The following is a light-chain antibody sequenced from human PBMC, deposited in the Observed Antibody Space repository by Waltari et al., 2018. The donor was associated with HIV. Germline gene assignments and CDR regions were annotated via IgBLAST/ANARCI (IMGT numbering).Light chain of an antibody. CDR3: QVWDPSSYVV. CDR1: ALATRR. V-gene: IGLV3-21*04. CDR2: YDT. Sequence: SYVLTQPPSLSVAPGETATITGGGNALATRRVHWYRQKPGRAPMVVMFYDTGRPSGSAEGFPGCKSGNTAALTISGVGAGDVPAYWCQVWDPSSYVVFGGGTKLTVL. J-gene: IGLJ2*01.